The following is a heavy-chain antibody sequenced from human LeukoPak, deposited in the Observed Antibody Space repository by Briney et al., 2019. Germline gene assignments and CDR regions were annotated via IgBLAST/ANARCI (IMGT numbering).Heavy chain of an antibody. D-gene: IGHD2-8*02. Sequence: GGTLRLSCVASGFTFSTFAMIWVRQPPGKGLEWVSSIFPSGGEIHYADSVRGRFTISRDNSKSTLSLQMNSLRAEDTAIYYCATYRQVLLPFESWGQGTLVTVSS. V-gene: IGHV3-23*01. CDR1: GFTFSTFA. J-gene: IGHJ4*02. CDR2: IFPSGGEI. CDR3: ATYRQVLLPFES.